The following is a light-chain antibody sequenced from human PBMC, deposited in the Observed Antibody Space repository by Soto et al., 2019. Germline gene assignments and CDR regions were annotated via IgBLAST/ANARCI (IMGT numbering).Light chain of an antibody. V-gene: IGKV1-5*01. CDR3: QPYHPYSP. Sequence: EIQMTQSPSSPSASVGDRVTITCRASQSIRSLLAWYQQKPGKAPKVLIYDASSLGSGVPSRFSGSGSGTEFTLTISSLQPDDFPTYFCQPYHPYSPFGQGARPANK. CDR1: QSIRSL. CDR2: DAS. J-gene: IGKJ5*01.